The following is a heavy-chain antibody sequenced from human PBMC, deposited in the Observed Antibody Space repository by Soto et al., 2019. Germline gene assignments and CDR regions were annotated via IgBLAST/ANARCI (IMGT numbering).Heavy chain of an antibody. J-gene: IGHJ4*02. Sequence: CAACRLTFSVYYMSWIRQDPGKGLEWVSYISSSDTIISYADSVKGRFTISRDNAKNSLYLQMNSLRAEDTAVYYCARDLGYYDSSGYFDYWGQGTLVTVSS. D-gene: IGHD3-22*01. CDR3: ARDLGYYDSSGYFDY. CDR2: ISSSDTII. V-gene: IGHV3-11*01. CDR1: RLTFSVYY.